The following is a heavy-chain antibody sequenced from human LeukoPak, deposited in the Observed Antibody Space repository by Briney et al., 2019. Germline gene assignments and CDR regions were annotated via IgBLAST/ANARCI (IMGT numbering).Heavy chain of an antibody. CDR2: IYYSGST. Sequence: PSETLSLTCTVSGGSISSYYWSWIRQPPGKGLEWIGYIYYSGSTNYNPSLKSRVTISVDTSKNQFSLKLSSVTAADTAVYYCAGSYSSSGGDYWGQGTLVTVSS. CDR1: GGSISSYY. V-gene: IGHV4-59*01. CDR3: AGSYSSSGGDY. D-gene: IGHD6-6*01. J-gene: IGHJ4*02.